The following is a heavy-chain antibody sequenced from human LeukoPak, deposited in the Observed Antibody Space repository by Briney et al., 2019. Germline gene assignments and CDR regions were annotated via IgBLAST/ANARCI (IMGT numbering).Heavy chain of an antibody. D-gene: IGHD2-2*01. CDR3: AKGFSSTTPRGYFDY. CDR1: GLTFSSYA. J-gene: IGHJ4*02. V-gene: IGHV3-23*01. CDR2: ISGSGGST. Sequence: GGSLRLSCAASGLTFSSYAMSWVRQAPGKGLEWVSAISGSGGSTYYADSVKGRFTISRDNSKNTLYLQMNSLRAEDTAVYYCAKGFSSTTPRGYFDYWGQGTLVTVSS.